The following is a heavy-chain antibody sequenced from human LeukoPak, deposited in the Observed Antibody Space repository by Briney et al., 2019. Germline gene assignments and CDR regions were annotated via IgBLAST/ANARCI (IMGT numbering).Heavy chain of an antibody. D-gene: IGHD3-9*01. CDR2: INPNSGGT. Sequence: GASVKVSCKASGYTFTGYYMHWVRQAPGQGLEWMGWINPNSGGTNYAQKFQGRVTMTGDTSISTAYMELSRLRSDDTAVYYCARGQHVLRYFDWFGPAFDIWGQGTMVTVSS. CDR1: GYTFTGYY. J-gene: IGHJ3*02. CDR3: ARGQHVLRYFDWFGPAFDI. V-gene: IGHV1-2*02.